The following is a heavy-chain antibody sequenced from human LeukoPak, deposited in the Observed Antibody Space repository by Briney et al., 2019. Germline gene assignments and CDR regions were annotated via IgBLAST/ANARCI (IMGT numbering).Heavy chain of an antibody. J-gene: IGHJ5*02. V-gene: IGHV3-21*01. CDR1: GFTFSSYS. CDR3: ARDLWYNWFDP. CDR2: ISSSSSYI. Sequence: SGGSLRLSCAASGFTFSSYSMNWVRQAPGKALESVSSISSSSSYIYYADSVKGRFTISRDNAQNSLYLQMNSLRAEDTAVYYCARDLWYNWFDPWGQGTLVTVSS. D-gene: IGHD2-21*01.